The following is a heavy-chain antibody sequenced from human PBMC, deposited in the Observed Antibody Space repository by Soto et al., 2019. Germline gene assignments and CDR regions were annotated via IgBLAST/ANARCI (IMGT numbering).Heavy chain of an antibody. CDR1: GGSISSGGYY. V-gene: IGHV4-31*03. J-gene: IGHJ4*01. CDR3: ALQITMVRGIDF. CDR2: VYFNENT. D-gene: IGHD3-10*01. Sequence: QVQLLESGPGLLKSSETLSLTCSISGGSISSGGYYWSWVRQRPGKGLEWIGYVYFNENTYSNPSLKTRASISVASSKSQFSLRLSSVTAADAAIYYCALQITMVRGIDFGGPGISVSVSS.